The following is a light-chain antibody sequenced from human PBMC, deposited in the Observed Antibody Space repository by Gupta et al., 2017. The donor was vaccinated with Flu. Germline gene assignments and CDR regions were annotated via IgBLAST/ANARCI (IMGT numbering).Light chain of an antibody. CDR2: EVN. V-gene: IGLV2-14*01. J-gene: IGLJ1*01. CDR1: SSDIGSYNF. CDR3: ASFTGTSTSYV. Sequence: SALTQPASVSGSPGQSITVSCTGTSSDIGSYNFVSWYQHHPGRAPKVIIYEVNNRPSGVSDRFSGSKSGNTASLTISSLQAEEAAEYYCASFTGTSTSYVFGAGTKVTVL.